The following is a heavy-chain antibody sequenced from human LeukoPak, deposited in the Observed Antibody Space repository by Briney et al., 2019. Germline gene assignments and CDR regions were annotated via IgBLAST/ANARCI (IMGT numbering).Heavy chain of an antibody. CDR1: GITVSTNY. D-gene: IGHD1-26*01. V-gene: IGHV3-66*01. J-gene: IGHJ2*01. CDR3: ARDSPRGGATTGWYFDL. Sequence: GGSLRLSCAASGITVSTNYMSWVRQAPGKGLEWVSIIYSGGATFYADSVKGRFTISRDNAKNSLYLQMNSLIAEDTAVYYCARDSPRGGATTGWYFDLWGRGTLVTVSS. CDR2: IYSGGAT.